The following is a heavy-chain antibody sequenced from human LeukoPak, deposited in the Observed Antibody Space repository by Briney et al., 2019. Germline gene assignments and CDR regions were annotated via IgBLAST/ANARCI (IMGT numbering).Heavy chain of an antibody. CDR2: ISGSGGST. D-gene: IGHD1-26*01. CDR1: GFTFKNYA. V-gene: IGHV3-23*01. J-gene: IGHJ4*02. Sequence: GGSLRLSCEASGFTFKNYAMSWVRQAPGKGLEWVSAISGSGGSTYYADSVKGRFTISRDNSKNTLYLQMNSLRAEDTAVYYCAKAPYGELLPYDYWGQGTLVTVSS. CDR3: AKAPYGELLPYDY.